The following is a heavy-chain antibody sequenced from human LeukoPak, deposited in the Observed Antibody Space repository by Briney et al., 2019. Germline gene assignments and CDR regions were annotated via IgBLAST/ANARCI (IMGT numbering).Heavy chain of an antibody. CDR2: TRNKAKGHTT. J-gene: IGHJ3*02. CDR3: TRVGYYDRNGDSIDALDI. Sequence: GGSLRLFCEVSGLSFSDYYIDWVRQAPGRGLDWVGRTRNKAKGHTTEYAASLEGRFTISRDGSKNSVYLQMNSLKIEDTAVYYCTRVGYYDRNGDSIDALDIWGQGTWVTVSS. D-gene: IGHD3-22*01. CDR1: GLSFSDYY. V-gene: IGHV3-72*01.